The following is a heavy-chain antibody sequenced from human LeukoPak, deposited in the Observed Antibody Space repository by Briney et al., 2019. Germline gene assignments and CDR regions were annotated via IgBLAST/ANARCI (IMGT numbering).Heavy chain of an antibody. V-gene: IGHV3-30*18. CDR2: ISYDGSNK. J-gene: IGHJ4*02. D-gene: IGHD3-3*01. CDR3: AKAGLYDFWSGYYNGFFDY. CDR1: GFTFSSYG. Sequence: PGGSLRLSCAASGFTFSSYGMHWVRQAPGKGLEWVAVISYDGSNKYYADSVKGRFTISRDNSKNTLYLQTNSLRAEDTAVYYCAKAGLYDFWSGYYNGFFDYWGQGTLVTVSS.